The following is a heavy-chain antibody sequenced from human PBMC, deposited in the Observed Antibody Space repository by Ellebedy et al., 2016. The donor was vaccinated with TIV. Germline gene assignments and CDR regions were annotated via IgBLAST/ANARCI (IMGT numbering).Heavy chain of an antibody. J-gene: IGHJ4*02. CDR1: GFTFRNFA. Sequence: GGSLRLSCAASGFTFRNFAMTWVRQAPGKGLEWVSSISSSGVSTDYADSVRGRVTISRDNSKNTLYLQKNSLRADDSAVYYCAKLDSSGYYYGRFDYWGQGTLVTVSS. D-gene: IGHD3-22*01. V-gene: IGHV3-23*01. CDR2: ISSSGVST. CDR3: AKLDSSGYYYGRFDY.